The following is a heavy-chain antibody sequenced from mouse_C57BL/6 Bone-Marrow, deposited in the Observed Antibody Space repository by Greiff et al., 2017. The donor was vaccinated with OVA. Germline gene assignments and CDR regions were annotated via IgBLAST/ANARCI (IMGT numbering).Heavy chain of an antibody. CDR2: IRLKSDNYAT. V-gene: IGHV6-3*01. J-gene: IGHJ4*01. Sequence: EVKLMESGGGLVQPGGSMKLSCVASGFTFSNYWMNWVRQSPEKGLEWVAQIRLKSDNYATHYAESVKGRFTISRDDSKSSVYLQMNNLRAEDTGIYYCTKFGLIYYYGSSYVYAMDYWGQGTSVTVSS. CDR3: TKFGLIYYYGSSYVYAMDY. D-gene: IGHD1-1*01. CDR1: GFTFSNYW.